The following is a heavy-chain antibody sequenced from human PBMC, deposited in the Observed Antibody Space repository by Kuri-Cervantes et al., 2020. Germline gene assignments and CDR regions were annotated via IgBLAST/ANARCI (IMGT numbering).Heavy chain of an antibody. CDR2: IGTAGDT. Sequence: GESLKTSCAAAGFTFSSYDMHWVRQATGKGLEWVSAIGTAGDTYYPGSVKGRFTISRENAKNSLYLQMNSLRAEDTAVYYCARMVTTLRYYYYYLDVWGKGTTVTVSS. CDR3: ARMVTTLRYYYYYLDV. D-gene: IGHD4-17*01. CDR1: GFTFSSYD. V-gene: IGHV3-13*01. J-gene: IGHJ6*03.